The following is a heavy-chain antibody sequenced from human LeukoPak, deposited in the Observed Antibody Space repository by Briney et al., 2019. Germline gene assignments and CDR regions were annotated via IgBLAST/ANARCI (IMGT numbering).Heavy chain of an antibody. CDR1: GFTFSSYW. CDR2: IKQDGSEK. Sequence: GGSLRLSCAASGFTFSSYWMSWVRQAPGKGLEWVANIKQDGSEKYYVDSAKGRFTISRDNAKNSLYLQMNSLRAEDTAVYYCAREYYDFWSGYLHHWGQGTLVTVSS. D-gene: IGHD3-3*01. CDR3: AREYYDFWSGYLHH. V-gene: IGHV3-7*03. J-gene: IGHJ4*02.